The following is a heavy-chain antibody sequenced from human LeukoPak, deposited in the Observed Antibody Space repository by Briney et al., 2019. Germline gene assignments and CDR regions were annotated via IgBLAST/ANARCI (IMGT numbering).Heavy chain of an antibody. D-gene: IGHD3-22*01. Sequence: GASVKVSCKASGYTFNSYYMHWVRQAPGQGLEWMGTINPSGGRTNYAQKFQGRVTMTRDTSTRTIYIELYSLRSDDTAVYYCARDRRYYYDSSGYYLWGQGTLVTVSS. V-gene: IGHV1-46*02. CDR2: INPSGGRT. J-gene: IGHJ4*02. CDR3: ARDRRYYYDSSGYYL. CDR1: GYTFNSYY.